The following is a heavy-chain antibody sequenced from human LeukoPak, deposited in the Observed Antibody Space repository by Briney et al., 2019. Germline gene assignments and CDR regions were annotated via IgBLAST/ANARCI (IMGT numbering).Heavy chain of an antibody. D-gene: IGHD6-19*01. Sequence: GGSLRLSCVASGFTFTKCAMSWIRQAPGEGLEWVAIITATGDTAYYADSVKGRFTISRDNSRNTVYMQMDSLRAEDTAIYYCAGDRNSDWYSPLDYWGQGSQVTVSP. CDR2: ITATGDTA. V-gene: IGHV3-23*01. CDR3: AGDRNSDWYSPLDY. J-gene: IGHJ4*02. CDR1: GFTFTKCA.